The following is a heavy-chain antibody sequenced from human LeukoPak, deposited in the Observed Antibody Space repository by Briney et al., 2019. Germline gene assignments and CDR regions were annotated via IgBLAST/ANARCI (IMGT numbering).Heavy chain of an antibody. J-gene: IGHJ1*01. CDR3: ARTYYYDSSGYPGVFQH. CDR1: GFTVSSNY. CDR2: IYSGCST. Sequence: AGGSLRLSCAASGFTVSSNYMSWVRQAPGKGLEWVSVIYSGCSTYYADSLKVRFTISRDNSKNTLYLQMNSLRDEDTAVYYCARTYYYDSSGYPGVFQHWGQGTLVTVSS. V-gene: IGHV3-53*01. D-gene: IGHD3-22*01.